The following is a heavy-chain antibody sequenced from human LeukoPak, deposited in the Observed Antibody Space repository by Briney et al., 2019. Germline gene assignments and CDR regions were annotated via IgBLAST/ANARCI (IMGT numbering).Heavy chain of an antibody. D-gene: IGHD2-15*01. CDR2: ISGSGTTT. J-gene: IGHJ4*02. CDR3: ARDLKDCSGGSCYSGTPGGY. CDR1: GFTFVDYA. Sequence: GGSLRLSCAASGFTFVDYAMHWVCQPPGKSLEWVSLISGSGTTTYYTDSVKGRFTISRDNSRNSLYLQMNSLRTEDTAFYYCARDLKDCSGGSCYSGTPGGYWGQGTVVIVSS. V-gene: IGHV3-43*02.